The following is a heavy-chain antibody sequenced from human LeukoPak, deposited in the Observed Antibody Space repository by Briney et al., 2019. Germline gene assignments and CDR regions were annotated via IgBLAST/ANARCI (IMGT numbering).Heavy chain of an antibody. CDR3: TRDLREYCSGGSCYPNLDY. J-gene: IGHJ4*02. CDR2: ICDDGRYE. Sequence: GRSLRLSCAASGFTFRRYGMHWVRQAPGKGLEWVAIICDDGRYEYYADSVKGRFTISRDDSKSIAYLQMNSLKTEDTAVYYCTRDLREYCSGGSCYPNLDYWGQGTLVTVSS. D-gene: IGHD2-15*01. CDR1: GFTFRRYG. V-gene: IGHV3-33*08.